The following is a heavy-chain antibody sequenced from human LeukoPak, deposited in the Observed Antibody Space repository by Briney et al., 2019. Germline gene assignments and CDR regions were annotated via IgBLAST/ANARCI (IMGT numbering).Heavy chain of an antibody. CDR3: ARIPRSSWYGDDAFDI. Sequence: PSETLSLTCTVSGGPISSGSYYWSWIRQPAGKGLEWIGRIYTSGGTNYNPSLKSRVTISVDTSKNQFSLKLSSVTAADTAVYYCARIPRSSWYGDDAFDIWGQGTMVTVST. CDR1: GGPISSGSYY. D-gene: IGHD6-13*01. J-gene: IGHJ3*02. CDR2: IYTSGGT. V-gene: IGHV4-61*02.